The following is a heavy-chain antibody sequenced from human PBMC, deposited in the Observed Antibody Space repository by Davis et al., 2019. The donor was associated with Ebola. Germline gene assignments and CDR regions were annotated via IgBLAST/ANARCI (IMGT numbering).Heavy chain of an antibody. D-gene: IGHD3-9*01. J-gene: IGHJ4*02. CDR1: GYTFTSYG. Sequence: ASVKVSCKSSGYTFTSYGPVWVRQAPGLGLEWTGWISGFNTNTNFAQKFQGRVTVSKDTSTNTAYMDLRSLTSDDTAIYYCARAPNYDVLTGTSSYYFDYWGQGTLVTVSS. V-gene: IGHV1-18*04. CDR3: ARAPNYDVLTGTSSYYFDY. CDR2: ISGFNTNT.